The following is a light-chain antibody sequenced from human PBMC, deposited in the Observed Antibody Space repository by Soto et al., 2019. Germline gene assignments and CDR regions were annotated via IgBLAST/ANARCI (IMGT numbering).Light chain of an antibody. CDR3: QQRRNWPT. J-gene: IGKJ4*01. V-gene: IGKV3-11*01. Sequence: EIVLTQSPATLSLSPGERATLSCGASQSVSSYLAWYQQKPGQAPRLLIYDASNRATGIPARFSGSGSGTEFTLTISSLEPEDFAVYYCQQRRNWPTFGGGTKVDI. CDR1: QSVSSY. CDR2: DAS.